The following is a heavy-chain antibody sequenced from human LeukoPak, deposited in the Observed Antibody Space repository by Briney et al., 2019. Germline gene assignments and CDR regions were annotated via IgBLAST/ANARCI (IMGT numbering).Heavy chain of an antibody. V-gene: IGHV1-18*01. CDR3: ARVVFEVGSQFDF. J-gene: IGHJ4*02. Sequence: ASLKVSCKAPGYTFNNYGINWVRQAPGQGLEWMGWISTYNDNTNYAQKLQGRVTMTTDTSTSTGYMELRSLTSDDTAVYYCARVVFEVGSQFDFWGQGTLVTASS. CDR2: ISTYNDNT. D-gene: IGHD1-26*01. CDR1: GYTFNNYG.